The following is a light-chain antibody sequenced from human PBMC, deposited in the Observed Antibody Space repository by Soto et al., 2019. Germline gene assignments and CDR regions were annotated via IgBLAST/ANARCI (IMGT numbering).Light chain of an antibody. J-gene: IGLJ1*01. CDR1: NIGSES. V-gene: IGLV3-21*02. CDR3: PVWDFSGDLSV. CDR2: DDS. Sequence: SYELTQPPSVSVAPGQTATITCGGNNIGSESVHWYQQKPGQAPVLVVYDDSDRPSGIPERFSGSNSGDTATLTISRVDAGDEADYYCPVWDFSGDLSVFGTGTKLTVL.